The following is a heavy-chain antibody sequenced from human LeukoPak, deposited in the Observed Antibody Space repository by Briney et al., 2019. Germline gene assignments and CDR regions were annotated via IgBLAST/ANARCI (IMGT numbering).Heavy chain of an antibody. CDR2: IISIFGTA. V-gene: IGHV1-69*05. J-gene: IGHJ4*02. D-gene: IGHD5-18*01. Sequence: ASVKVSCKASGGTFSSYAISWVRQAPGQGLEWMGRIISIFGTANYAQKFQGRVTITTDESTSTAYMELSSLRSEDTAVYYCARSLYGYSYGDNFDYWGQGALVTVSS. CDR3: ARSLYGYSYGDNFDY. CDR1: GGTFSSYA.